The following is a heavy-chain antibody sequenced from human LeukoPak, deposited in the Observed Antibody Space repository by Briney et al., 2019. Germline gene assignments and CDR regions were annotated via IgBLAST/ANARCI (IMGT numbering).Heavy chain of an antibody. CDR1: GFTFSNAW. CDR2: IKSKTDGGTT. J-gene: IGHJ4*02. V-gene: IGHV3-15*01. D-gene: IGHD4-17*01. CDR3: TTGLGYGDYPY. Sequence: KAGGSLRLSCAASGFTFSNAWMSWVRQAPGKGLEWVGRIKSKTDGGTTDYAAPVKGRFTISRDDSKNTLYLQMNSLKTEDTAVYYCTTGLGYGDYPYWGQGTLVTVSS.